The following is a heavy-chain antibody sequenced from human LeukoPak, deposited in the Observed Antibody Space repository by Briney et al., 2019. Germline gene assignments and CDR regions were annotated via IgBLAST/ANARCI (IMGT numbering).Heavy chain of an antibody. J-gene: IGHJ4*02. CDR2: ISGSGGST. D-gene: IGHD3-3*01. V-gene: IGHV3-23*01. CDR3: AKDGGDYFDY. CDR1: GFTFSSYA. Sequence: PRGSLRLSCAASGFTFSSYAMSWVRQAPGKGLEWVSAISGSGGSTYYADSVKGRFTVSRDNSKNTLYLQMNSLRAEDTAVYYCAKDGGDYFDYWGQGTLVTVSS.